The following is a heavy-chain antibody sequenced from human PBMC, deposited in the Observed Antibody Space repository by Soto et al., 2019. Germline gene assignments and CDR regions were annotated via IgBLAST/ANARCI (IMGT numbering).Heavy chain of an antibody. J-gene: IGHJ4*02. D-gene: IGHD2-21*01. V-gene: IGHV4-30-2*01. Sequence: SETLSLTCAVSGGSISSGGYSWSWIRQPPGKGLEWIGYICHSGSTYYNPSLKSRVTISVDRSKNQFSLKLSSVTAADTAVYYCARGNVVAIDYWGQGTLVTVSS. CDR2: ICHSGST. CDR1: GGSISSGGYS. CDR3: ARGNVVAIDY.